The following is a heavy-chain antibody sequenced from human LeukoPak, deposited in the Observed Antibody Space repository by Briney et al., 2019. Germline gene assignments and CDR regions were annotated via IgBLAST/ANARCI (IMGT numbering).Heavy chain of an antibody. CDR2: IYHSGST. Sequence: PSETLSLTCTVSGYSISSGYYWGWIRQPPGKGLEWIGSIYHSGSTYYNPSLKSRVTISVDTSKNQFSLKLSSVTAADTAVYYCARYDVWGSYRPFDYWGQGTLVTVSS. CDR1: GYSISSGYY. CDR3: ARYDVWGSYRPFDY. J-gene: IGHJ4*02. D-gene: IGHD3-16*02. V-gene: IGHV4-38-2*02.